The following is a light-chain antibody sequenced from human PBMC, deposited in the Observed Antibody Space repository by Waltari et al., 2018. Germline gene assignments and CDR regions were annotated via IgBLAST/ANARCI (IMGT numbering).Light chain of an antibody. Sequence: DLVMTQSPLSLTVTPGEPASLSCTSSQSLLHTGGTSLLEWFLQKPGQSPELLIYLGSNRASGVPDRFRGSGTGTDFTLKISRVEAEDVEVYYCMQRLQLPLTFGGGTKVEIK. CDR1: QSLLHTGGTSL. J-gene: IGKJ4*01. CDR2: LGS. V-gene: IGKV2-28*01. CDR3: MQRLQLPLT.